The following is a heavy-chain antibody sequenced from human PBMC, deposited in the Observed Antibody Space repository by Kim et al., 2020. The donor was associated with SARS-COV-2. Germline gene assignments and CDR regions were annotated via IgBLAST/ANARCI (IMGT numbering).Heavy chain of an antibody. CDR1: GFTFSDYY. D-gene: IGHD5-18*01. CDR2: ISSSGSTI. J-gene: IGHJ2*01. V-gene: IGHV3-11*01. CDR3: ARVDRLQLWYWYLDL. Sequence: GGSLRLSCAASGFTFSDYYMSWIRQAPGKGLEWVSYISSSGSTIYYADSVKGRFTFSRDNAKNSLYLQMNSLRAEDTAVYYCARVDRLQLWYWYLDLWGRGTLVTVSS.